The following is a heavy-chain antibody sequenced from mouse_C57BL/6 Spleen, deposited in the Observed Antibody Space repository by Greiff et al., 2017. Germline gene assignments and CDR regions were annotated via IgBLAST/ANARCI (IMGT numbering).Heavy chain of an antibody. V-gene: IGHV5-6*01. Sequence: EVQLVESGGGLVKPGGSLKLSCAASGFTFSSYAMSWVRQTPEKRLEWVATISSRGSNTYYPDSVKGRFTISRNNAKNTLYLQINSLKSEDTAMYYCARHRSLRWPFDYWGQGTTLTVSS. CDR2: ISSRGSNT. CDR3: ARHRSLRWPFDY. CDR1: GFTFSSYA. D-gene: IGHD1-1*01. J-gene: IGHJ2*01.